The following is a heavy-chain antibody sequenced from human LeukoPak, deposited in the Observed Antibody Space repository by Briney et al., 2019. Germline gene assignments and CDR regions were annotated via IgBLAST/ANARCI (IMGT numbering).Heavy chain of an antibody. J-gene: IGHJ4*02. V-gene: IGHV3-23*01. CDR3: AKGTEYSSSWYNY. CDR1: GLSLNNYA. Sequence: GGSLRLSCTASGLSLNNYAMSWVRQVPGKGLEWVSASSSSDDGKWYAESVRGRFTISRDTSKNTVYLQMNSLRAEDTAVYYCAKGTEYSSSWYNYWGQGTLVTVSS. D-gene: IGHD6-13*01. CDR2: SSSSDDGK.